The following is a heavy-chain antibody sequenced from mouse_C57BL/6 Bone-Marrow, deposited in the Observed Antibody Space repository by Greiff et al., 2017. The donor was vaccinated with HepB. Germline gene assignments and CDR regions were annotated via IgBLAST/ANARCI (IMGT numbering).Heavy chain of an antibody. D-gene: IGHD2-4*01. V-gene: IGHV2-2*01. J-gene: IGHJ3*01. CDR1: GFSLTSYG. CDR3: ASLSIYYDYSWFAY. CDR2: IWSGGST. Sequence: VQRVESGPGLVQPSQSLSITCTVSGFSLTSYGVHWVRQSPGKGLEWLGVIWSGGSTDYNAAFISRLSISKDNSKSQVFFKMNSLQADDTAIYYCASLSIYYDYSWFAYWGQGTLVTVSA.